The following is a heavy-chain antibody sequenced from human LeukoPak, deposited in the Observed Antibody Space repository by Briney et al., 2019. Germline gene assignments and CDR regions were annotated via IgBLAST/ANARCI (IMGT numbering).Heavy chain of an antibody. CDR3: ARGHHGLEY. J-gene: IGHJ4*02. Sequence: GGSLRLSCAVPGLTFSDFYMRWIRQTPGEGLEWGSYIYSRGSFISYAASVRGRLTISRDNEETSLYLKIQSLRAEHTAMYYCARGHHGLEYWGEGTLVTLSS. D-gene: IGHD1-14*01. V-gene: IGHV3-11*01. CDR2: IYSRGSFI. CDR1: GLTFSDFY.